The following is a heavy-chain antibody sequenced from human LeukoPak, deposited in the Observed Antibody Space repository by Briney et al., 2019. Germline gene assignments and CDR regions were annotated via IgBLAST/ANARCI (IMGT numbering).Heavy chain of an antibody. D-gene: IGHD3-16*01. CDR3: GRGSWGTDY. CDR1: GFTFSSYE. CDR2: ISSSGTTI. V-gene: IGHV3-48*03. J-gene: IGHJ4*02. Sequence: GGSLRLSCATSGFTFSSYEMNWVRQAPGKGLEWVSYISSSGTTIYYADSVKGRFTISRDNARNSLYLQMNSLRAEDTAVYYCGRGSWGTDYWGQGTLVTVSS.